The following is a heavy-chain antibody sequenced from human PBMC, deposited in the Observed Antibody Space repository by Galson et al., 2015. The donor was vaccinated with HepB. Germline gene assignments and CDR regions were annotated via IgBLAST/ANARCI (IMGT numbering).Heavy chain of an antibody. CDR3: ARGRAADQLDY. V-gene: IGHV3-53*04. CDR1: GFSVSGNY. CDR2: IYSGGRT. Sequence: SLRLSCAASGFSVSGNYVFWVRQAPGKGLEWVSLIYSGGRTYYADSVQGRFTISRHNSKNTLSLQMNSLRTEDTAIYYCARGRAADQLDYWGQGTLVTVSS. J-gene: IGHJ4*02. D-gene: IGHD6-13*01.